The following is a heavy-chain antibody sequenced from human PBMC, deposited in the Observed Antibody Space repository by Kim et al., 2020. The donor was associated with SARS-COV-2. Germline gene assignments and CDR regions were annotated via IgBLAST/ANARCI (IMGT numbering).Heavy chain of an antibody. CDR2: IWYDGSNK. CDR1: GFTFSSYG. J-gene: IGHJ6*02. CDR3: ARDAWIQLWGGYGMDV. D-gene: IGHD5-18*01. V-gene: IGHV3-33*01. Sequence: GGSLRLSCAASGFTFSSYGMHWVRQAPGKGLEWVAVIWYDGSNKYYADSVKGRFTISRDNSKNTLYLQMNSLRAEDTAVYYCARDAWIQLWGGYGMDVWGQGTTVTVSS.